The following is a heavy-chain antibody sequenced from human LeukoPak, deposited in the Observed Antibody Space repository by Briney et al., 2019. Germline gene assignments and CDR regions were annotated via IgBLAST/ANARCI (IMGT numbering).Heavy chain of an antibody. Sequence: GGSLRLSCTASGFTFSTYWMTWVRQAPGKGLEWVANVKQDESEKYYVDSVKGRFTISRDNGKNSLYLQMNSLRAEDTAVYYCARDPVYGGDSGADYWGQGTLVTVSS. CDR3: ARDPVYGGDSGADY. D-gene: IGHD4-23*01. J-gene: IGHJ4*02. V-gene: IGHV3-7*01. CDR2: VKQDESEK. CDR1: GFTFSTYW.